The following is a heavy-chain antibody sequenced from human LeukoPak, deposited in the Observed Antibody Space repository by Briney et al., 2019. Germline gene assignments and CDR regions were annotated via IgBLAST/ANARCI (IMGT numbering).Heavy chain of an antibody. CDR3: ASQYYYDSSGYPAKYQYYYYGMDV. V-gene: IGHV1-69*04. Sequence: SVKVSCKASGGTFSSYAISWVRQAPGQGLEWMGRIIPILGIANYAQKFQGRVTMTRNTSISTAYMELSSLRSGDTAVYYCASQYYYDSSGYPAKYQYYYYGMDVWGQGTTVTVSS. D-gene: IGHD3-22*01. J-gene: IGHJ6*02. CDR1: GGTFSSYA. CDR2: IIPILGIA.